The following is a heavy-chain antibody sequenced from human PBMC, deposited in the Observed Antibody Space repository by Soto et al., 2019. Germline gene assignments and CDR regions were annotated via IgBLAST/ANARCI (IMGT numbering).Heavy chain of an antibody. V-gene: IGHV3-23*01. CDR1: GSTFSSYA. CDR3: AKESRIVVVPAAIYYFDY. Sequence: AGGSLRLSCAASGSTFSSYAMSWVRQAPAKGLEWVSAISGSGGSTYYADSVKGRFTISRDNSKNTLYLQMNSLRAEDTAVYYCAKESRIVVVPAAIYYFDYWGQGTLVTVSS. D-gene: IGHD2-2*02. CDR2: ISGSGGST. J-gene: IGHJ4*02.